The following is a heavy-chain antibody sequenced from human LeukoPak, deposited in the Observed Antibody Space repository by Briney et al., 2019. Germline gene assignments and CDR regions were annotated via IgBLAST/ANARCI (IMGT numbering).Heavy chain of an antibody. Sequence: PGRSLRLSCAASGFTFSSYAMHWVRQAPGKGLEWVAVISYDGSNKYYADSVKGRFTISRDNSKNTLYLQMNSLRAEDTAVYYCARGRSPRDSGSYTYYFDYWGQGTLVTVSS. J-gene: IGHJ4*02. CDR3: ARGRSPRDSGSYTYYFDY. D-gene: IGHD1-26*01. V-gene: IGHV3-30-3*01. CDR1: GFTFSSYA. CDR2: ISYDGSNK.